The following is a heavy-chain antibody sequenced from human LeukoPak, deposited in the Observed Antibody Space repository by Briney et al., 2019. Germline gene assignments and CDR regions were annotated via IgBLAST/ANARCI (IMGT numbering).Heavy chain of an antibody. D-gene: IGHD5-24*01. J-gene: IGHJ4*02. CDR1: EFTFSTYA. V-gene: IGHV3-23*01. CDR3: ARTSRDGYNPTHYYFDY. CDR2: ISGSGGST. Sequence: GGSLRLSCAASEFTFSTYAMSWVRQAPGKGLEWVSAISGSGGSTYYADSVKGRVTISRENSKNTLYLQMNSLRAEDTAVYYCARTSRDGYNPTHYYFDYWGQGTLVTVSS.